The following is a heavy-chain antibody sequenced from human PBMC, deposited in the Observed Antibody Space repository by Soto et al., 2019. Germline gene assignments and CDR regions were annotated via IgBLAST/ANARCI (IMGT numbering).Heavy chain of an antibody. CDR3: ARGGIFYGSGINWFDP. J-gene: IGHJ5*02. CDR2: VYHTGRT. V-gene: IGHV4-61*01. CDR1: GGSFKSGSYS. Sequence: SETLSLTCTVSGGSFKSGSYSWSWIRQPPGKGLEWIGYVYHTGRTSYNPSLKSRVSISMDTSKNQFSLNLDSVTAADTAVYYCARGGIFYGSGINWFDPWGQGTLVTVSS. D-gene: IGHD3-10*01.